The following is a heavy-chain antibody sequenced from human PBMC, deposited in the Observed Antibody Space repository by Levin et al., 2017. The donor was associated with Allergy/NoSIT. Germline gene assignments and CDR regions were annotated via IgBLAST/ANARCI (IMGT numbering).Heavy chain of an antibody. J-gene: IGHJ4*02. D-gene: IGHD3-22*01. CDR2: IYYSGST. CDR1: GGSISSSSYY. Sequence: SETLSLTCTVSGGSISSSSYYWGWIRQPPGKGLEWIGSIYYSGSTYYNPSLKSRVTISVDTSKNQFSLKLSSVTAADTAVYYCARHGLGVGTMIDRGFDYWGQGTLVTVSS. CDR3: ARHGLGVGTMIDRGFDY. V-gene: IGHV4-39*01.